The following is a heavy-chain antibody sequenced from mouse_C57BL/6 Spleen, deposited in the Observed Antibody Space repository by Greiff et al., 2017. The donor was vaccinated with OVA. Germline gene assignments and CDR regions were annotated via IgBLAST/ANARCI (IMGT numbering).Heavy chain of an antibody. CDR3: ATAQATDFDY. CDR1: GYSFTGYY. J-gene: IGHJ2*01. CDR2: INPRTGGT. Sequence: EVQLQQSGPELVKPGASVKISCKASGYSFTGYYMNWVKQSPEKSLEWIGEINPRTGGTTYKQKFKAKATLTVDKSSSTAYMQLKSLTSEDSAVYYCATAQATDFDYWGQGTTLTVSS. V-gene: IGHV1-42*01. D-gene: IGHD3-2*02.